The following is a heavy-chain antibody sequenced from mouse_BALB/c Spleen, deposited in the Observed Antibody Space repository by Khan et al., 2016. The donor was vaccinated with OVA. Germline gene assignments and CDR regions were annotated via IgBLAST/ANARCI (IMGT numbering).Heavy chain of an antibody. Sequence: VQLQESGAELARPGASVKMSCEASGYTFTSNTMHWVKQRPGQGLEWIGYINPRSGYTNYNQKFKDKATLTADKSSSTAYMQRSSLTSEDSAVYYCARRTPGYAMDYWGQGTSVIVSS. CDR2: INPRSGYT. V-gene: IGHV1-4*01. D-gene: IGHD2-14*01. CDR1: GYTFTSNT. CDR3: ARRTPGYAMDY. J-gene: IGHJ4*01.